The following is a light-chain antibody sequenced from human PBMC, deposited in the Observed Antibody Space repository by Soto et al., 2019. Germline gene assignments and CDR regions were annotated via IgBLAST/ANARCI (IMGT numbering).Light chain of an antibody. J-gene: IGKJ1*01. Sequence: DIQMTQSPSTLSASVGDRAIITCRASQSISSWLAWYQQKPGKAPNLLIYDASSLESGVPSRFSGSASGTEFTLTISSLQPDDFATYYCQQYHSPWTFGQGTKVEIK. CDR1: QSISSW. CDR3: QQYHSPWT. CDR2: DAS. V-gene: IGKV1-5*01.